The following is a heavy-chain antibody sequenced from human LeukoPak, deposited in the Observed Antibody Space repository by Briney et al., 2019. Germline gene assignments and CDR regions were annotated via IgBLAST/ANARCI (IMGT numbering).Heavy chain of an antibody. V-gene: IGHV1-2*02. D-gene: IGHD3-22*01. CDR1: GYTFTDYY. CDR2: INPNSGDT. Sequence: ASVKISCKASGYTFTDYYMHWVRQAPGQEPEGMRWINPNSGDTNYEQKFQGRVAVTRDTSISTAYMELTRLRSDESAVYYCARARRFRDTSGYHAFDIWGQGTMVTVSS. CDR3: ARARRFRDTSGYHAFDI. J-gene: IGHJ3*02.